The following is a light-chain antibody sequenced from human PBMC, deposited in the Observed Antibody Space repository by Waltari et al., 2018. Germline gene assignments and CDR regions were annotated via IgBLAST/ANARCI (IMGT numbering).Light chain of an antibody. V-gene: IGKV3-15*01. J-gene: IGKJ4*01. CDR1: QSVSSN. CDR3: QQYNNWPPLT. CDR2: GAS. Sequence: EIVMTQSPATLSVSPGDRANLACRASQSVSSNVAWYQQKPGQAPRLLIYGASTRATGIPARFSGSGSGTEFTLTISSLQSEDFAVYYCQQYNNWPPLTFGGGTKVEIK.